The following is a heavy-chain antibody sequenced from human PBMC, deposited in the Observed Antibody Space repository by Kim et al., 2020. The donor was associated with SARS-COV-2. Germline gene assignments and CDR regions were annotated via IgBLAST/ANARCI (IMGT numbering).Heavy chain of an antibody. J-gene: IGHJ6*02. V-gene: IGHV3-9*01. CDR3: AKDFMVRGVRYYYGMDV. Sequence: SVKSRFTITRANAKNSLYLQMNSLRAEETALYYCAKDFMVRGVRYYYGMDVWGQGTTVTVSS. D-gene: IGHD3-10*01.